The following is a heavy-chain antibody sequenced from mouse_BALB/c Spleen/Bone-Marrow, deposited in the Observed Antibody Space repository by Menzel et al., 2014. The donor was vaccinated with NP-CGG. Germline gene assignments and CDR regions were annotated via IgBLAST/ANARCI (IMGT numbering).Heavy chain of an antibody. D-gene: IGHD2-4*01. CDR2: IFPGDGST. J-gene: IGHJ3*01. CDR3: ARRVYYDYDGGAWFAY. Sequence: QVQLQQSGAELVKPGASVKLSCKASGYTFTSYDINWVRQRPEQGLVWIGWIFPGDGSTKYNEKFKGKATLTTDKSSSTAYMQLSRLTSEDSAVYFCARRVYYDYDGGAWFAYWGQGTLVTVSA. V-gene: IGHV1S56*01. CDR1: GYTFTSYD.